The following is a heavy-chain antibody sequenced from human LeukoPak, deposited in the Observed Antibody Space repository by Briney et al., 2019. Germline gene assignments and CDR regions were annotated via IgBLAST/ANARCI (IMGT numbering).Heavy chain of an antibody. D-gene: IGHD6-19*01. CDR1: GFGLSVLS. J-gene: IGHJ3*02. CDR2: IRPETGEP. Sequence: ASVKVSCKLSGFGLSVLSIHWMRQAPGKGLEWVGGIRPETGEPIYAQKFQGRVTMTEDTSTETAYMELSRLRSEDTAVYYCATAEDSGGWYRAHTDAFDIWGQGTMVTVSS. V-gene: IGHV1-24*01. CDR3: ATAEDSGGWYRAHTDAFDI.